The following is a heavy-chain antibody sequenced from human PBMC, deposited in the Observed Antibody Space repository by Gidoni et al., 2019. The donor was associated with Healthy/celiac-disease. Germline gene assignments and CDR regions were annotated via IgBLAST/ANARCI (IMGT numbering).Heavy chain of an antibody. J-gene: IGHJ6*04. Sequence: EVQLLESGGGLVQHGGSLRLSWPASGFTFSSYAMSWVRQAPGEGLEWVSAISGSGGSTYYAGSVKGRFTISRDNSKNTLYLQMNSLRAEDTAVYYCAKDITMVRGRMDVWGKGTTVTVSS. D-gene: IGHD3-10*01. CDR1: GFTFSSYA. CDR2: ISGSGGST. V-gene: IGHV3-23*01. CDR3: AKDITMVRGRMDV.